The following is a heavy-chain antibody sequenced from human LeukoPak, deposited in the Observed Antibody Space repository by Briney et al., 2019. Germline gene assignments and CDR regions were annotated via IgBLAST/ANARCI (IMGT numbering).Heavy chain of an antibody. V-gene: IGHV3-23*01. CDR1: GITFSSYA. CDR3: AKHRFESGGYHSTD. CDR2: ISGSGGST. D-gene: IGHD3-22*01. Sequence: GGSLRLSCAASGITFSSYAMSWVRQAPGKGLEWVSAISGSGGSTYCADSVKGRFTISRDNSKNTLYLQMNSLRDEDTAVYYCAKHRFESGGYHSTDWGQGTLVTVSS. J-gene: IGHJ4*02.